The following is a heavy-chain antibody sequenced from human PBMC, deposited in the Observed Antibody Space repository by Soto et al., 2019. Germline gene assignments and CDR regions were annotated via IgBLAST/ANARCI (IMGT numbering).Heavy chain of an antibody. CDR3: VRDSSSKFDY. D-gene: IGHD6-6*01. Sequence: QVQLVASGGGVVQPGRSLGLSCAASGFTFSSYRMHWVRQAPGKGLEWVAVIWYDGTHKYYADSVKGRFTISRDNSKNTLYLQMNSLRVEDTAVYYCVRDSSSKFDYWGQGTLVTVSS. CDR2: IWYDGTHK. J-gene: IGHJ4*02. CDR1: GFTFSSYR. V-gene: IGHV3-33*01.